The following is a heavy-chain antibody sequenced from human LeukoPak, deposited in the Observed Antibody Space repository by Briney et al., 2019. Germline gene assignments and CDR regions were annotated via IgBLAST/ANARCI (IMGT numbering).Heavy chain of an antibody. D-gene: IGHD2-2*01. CDR3: ATDRAIMPYCTSTTCYVY. V-gene: IGHV1-24*01. CDR1: GYTLTELS. Sequence: PMASVKVSCKVSGYTLTELSMHWVRQAPGKGLEWMGGLDPEDGETIYAQKFQGRVTMTEDTSTDTAYMELSSLRSEDTAVYYCATDRAIMPYCTSTTCYVYWGQGTLVTVSS. CDR2: LDPEDGET. J-gene: IGHJ4*02.